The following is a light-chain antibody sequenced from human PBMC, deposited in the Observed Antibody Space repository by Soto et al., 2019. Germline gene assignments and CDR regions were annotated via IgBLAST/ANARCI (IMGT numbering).Light chain of an antibody. Sequence: QSALTQPHSVSGSPGQSVTISCTGTSVDVGAYDFVSWYQQHPGKAPKLLIYVVSGRPSGVPHRFSGSKSGNAASLTISGLQAEDEADYYCSSFTTSHTYVFGTGIKLTVL. CDR2: VVS. V-gene: IGLV2-11*01. CDR3: SSFTTSHTYV. CDR1: SVDVGAYDF. J-gene: IGLJ1*01.